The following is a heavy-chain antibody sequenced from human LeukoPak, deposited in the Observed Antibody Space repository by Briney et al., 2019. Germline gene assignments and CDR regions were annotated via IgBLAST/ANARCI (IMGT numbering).Heavy chain of an antibody. D-gene: IGHD3-10*01. CDR1: GGSFSGYY. V-gene: IGHV4-34*01. CDR2: INHSGST. CDR3: ARVGETAGLRGPHRPHFDY. J-gene: IGHJ4*02. Sequence: PSETLSLTCAVYGGSFSGYYWSWIRQPPGKGLEWIGEINHSGSTNYNPSLKSRVTISVDTSKNQFSLKLSSVTAADTAVYYCARVGETAGLRGPHRPHFDYWGQGTLVTVSS.